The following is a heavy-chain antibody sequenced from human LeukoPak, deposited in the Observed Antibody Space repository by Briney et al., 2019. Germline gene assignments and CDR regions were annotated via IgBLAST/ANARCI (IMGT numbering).Heavy chain of an antibody. CDR3: ARGYSSSYRIDY. J-gene: IGHJ4*02. V-gene: IGHV3-74*01. CDR2: INGDGSST. Sequence: PGGSLRLSCAASGFTFSNYWMHWVRQAPGMGLVWVSRINGDGSSTSYADSVKGRFTISRDNAKNTLYLQMNSLRAEDTAVYYCARGYSSSYRIDYWGQGTLVTVSS. CDR1: GFTFSNYW. D-gene: IGHD6-6*01.